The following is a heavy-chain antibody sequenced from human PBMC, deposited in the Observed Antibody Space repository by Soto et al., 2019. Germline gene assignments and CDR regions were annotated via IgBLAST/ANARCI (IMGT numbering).Heavy chain of an antibody. CDR2: IIPIFGTA. D-gene: IGHD3-22*01. Sequence: QVELVQSGAEVKKPGSSVKVSCQASEDTFRNYAISWVRQAPGQGLEWMGGIIPIFGTANYAQKFQGRVTITADTSANMVDLELSSLRSEDTAVYYCASTKYDSSAYYYWYLGLWGRGTLVSVSS. CDR3: ASTKYDSSAYYYWYLGL. V-gene: IGHV1-69*06. J-gene: IGHJ2*01. CDR1: EDTFRNYA.